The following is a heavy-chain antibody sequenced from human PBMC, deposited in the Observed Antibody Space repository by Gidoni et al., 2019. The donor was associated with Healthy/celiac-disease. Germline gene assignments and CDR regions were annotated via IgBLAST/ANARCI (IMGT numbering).Heavy chain of an antibody. V-gene: IGHV3-21*01. Sequence: EVQLVESGGGLVKPGGSLRLSCAASGFTFSSYSMTWVRQAPGKGLEWVSSISSSSSYIYYADSVKGRFTISRDNAKNSLYLQMNSLRAEDTAVYYCAREIVVVVEEEDYYYGMDVWGQGTTVTVSS. CDR1: GFTFSSYS. CDR2: ISSSSSYI. CDR3: AREIVVVVEEEDYYYGMDV. J-gene: IGHJ6*02. D-gene: IGHD2-15*01.